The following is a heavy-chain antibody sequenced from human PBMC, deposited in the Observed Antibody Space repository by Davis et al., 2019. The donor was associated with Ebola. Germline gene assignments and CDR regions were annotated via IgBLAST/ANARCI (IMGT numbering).Heavy chain of an antibody. Sequence: GGSLRLSCTASGFTFGDYAMSWVRKVPGKGLEWVGFFRSKAYGGTTEYAASVKGRFTISRNDSKSIAYLQMNSLKTEDTAVYYCTSLAATVYYYYGMDVWGQGTTVTVSS. CDR1: GFTFGDYA. J-gene: IGHJ6*02. D-gene: IGHD2-15*01. CDR2: FRSKAYGGTT. V-gene: IGHV3-49*04. CDR3: TSLAATVYYYYGMDV.